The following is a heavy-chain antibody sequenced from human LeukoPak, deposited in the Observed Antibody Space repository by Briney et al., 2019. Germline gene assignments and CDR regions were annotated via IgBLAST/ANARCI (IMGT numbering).Heavy chain of an antibody. CDR1: GFTFSSYS. Sequence: PGGSLRLSCAASGFTFSSYSMNWVRQAPGKGLEWVSSISSSSSYIYYADSVKGRFTISRDNAKNSLYLQMNSLRAEDTAVYYCASMPVGLTDYYYYMDVWGKGTTVTVSS. CDR3: ASMPVGLTDYYYYMDV. CDR2: ISSSSSYI. J-gene: IGHJ6*03. D-gene: IGHD2-15*01. V-gene: IGHV3-21*01.